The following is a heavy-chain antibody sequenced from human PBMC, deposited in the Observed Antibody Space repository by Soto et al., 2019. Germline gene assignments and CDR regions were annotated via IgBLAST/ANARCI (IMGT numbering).Heavy chain of an antibody. J-gene: IGHJ3*02. CDR2: ITPISATP. Sequence: SVKVSCKASGGSLSNSGIVWVRQAPGQGLEWMGGITPISATPDYAQKLQGRVTITADESTRTVYMELRSLRSDDTAVYYCAREGDIVGLDGFDIWGQGTMVTVSS. V-gene: IGHV1-69*13. CDR3: AREGDIVGLDGFDI. D-gene: IGHD2-15*01. CDR1: GGSLSNSG.